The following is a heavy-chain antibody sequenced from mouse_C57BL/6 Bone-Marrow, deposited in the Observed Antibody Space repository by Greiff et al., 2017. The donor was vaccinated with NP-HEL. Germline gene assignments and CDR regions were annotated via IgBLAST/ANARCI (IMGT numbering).Heavy chain of an antibody. V-gene: IGHV14-4*01. CDR2: IDPENGDT. CDR1: GFNIKDDY. D-gene: IGHD3-3*01. Sequence: VQLKESGAELVRPGASVKLSCTASGFNIKDDYMHWVKQRPEQGLEWIGWIDPENGDTEYASKFQGKATITADTSSNTAYLQLSSLTSEDTAVYYCTVRGYYFDYWGQGTTLTVSS. J-gene: IGHJ2*01. CDR3: TVRGYYFDY.